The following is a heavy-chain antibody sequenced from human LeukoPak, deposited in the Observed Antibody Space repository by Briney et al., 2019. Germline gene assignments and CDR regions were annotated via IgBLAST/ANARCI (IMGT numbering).Heavy chain of an antibody. Sequence: GASLRLSCAASGFTFSSYAMSWVRQAPGKGLEWVSAISGSGGSTYYADSVKGRFTISRDNSKNTLYLQMNSLRAEDTAVYYCAKSARITIFGVVIRDYWGQGTLVTVSS. CDR3: AKSARITIFGVVIRDY. J-gene: IGHJ4*02. CDR1: GFTFSSYA. D-gene: IGHD3-3*01. V-gene: IGHV3-23*01. CDR2: ISGSGGST.